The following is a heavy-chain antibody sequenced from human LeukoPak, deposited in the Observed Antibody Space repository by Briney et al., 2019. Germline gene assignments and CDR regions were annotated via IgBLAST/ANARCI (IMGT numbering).Heavy chain of an antibody. J-gene: IGHJ4*02. Sequence: PGGSLRLSCAVSGFTFDDYGMSWVRQVPGKGLEWVSGINWSGVRVGYGDSVKGRFTISRDNAKNSLYLQMNSLRADDTALYYCARTYDSTDYWGQGTLVTVSS. CDR2: INWSGVRV. V-gene: IGHV3-20*04. D-gene: IGHD3-22*01. CDR1: GFTFDDYG. CDR3: ARTYDSTDY.